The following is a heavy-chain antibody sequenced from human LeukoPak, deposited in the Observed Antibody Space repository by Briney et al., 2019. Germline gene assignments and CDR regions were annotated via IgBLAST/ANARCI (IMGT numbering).Heavy chain of an antibody. D-gene: IGHD2-2*01. J-gene: IGHJ3*02. CDR1: GGSFSGYY. CDR3: ARPPYCSSTSCSDAFDI. CDR2: INHSGST. Sequence: PSETLSLTCAVYGGSFSGYYWSWIRQPPGKGLEWIGEINHSGSTNYNPSLKSRVTISVDTSKNQFSLKLSSVTAADTAVYYCARPPYCSSTSCSDAFDIWGQGTMVTVSS. V-gene: IGHV4-34*01.